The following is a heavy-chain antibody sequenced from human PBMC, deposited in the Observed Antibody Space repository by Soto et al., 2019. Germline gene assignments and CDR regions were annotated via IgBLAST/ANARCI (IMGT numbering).Heavy chain of an antibody. CDR2: ISAYNGNT. Sequence: ASVKVSCTASGYTFTSYGISWVRQAPGQGLEWMGWISAYNGNTNYAQKIQGRVTMTTDTSTSTAYMELRSLRSDDTAVYYCARGEAYYYDSSGYYYFGYWRQEPLVTVSS. V-gene: IGHV1-18*01. CDR3: ARGEAYYYDSSGYYYFGY. J-gene: IGHJ4*02. D-gene: IGHD3-22*01. CDR1: GYTFTSYG.